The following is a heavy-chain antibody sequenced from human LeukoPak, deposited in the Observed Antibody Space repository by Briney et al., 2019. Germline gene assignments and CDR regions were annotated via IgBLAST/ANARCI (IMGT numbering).Heavy chain of an antibody. Sequence: PGGSLRLSCAASGFTFSSNEINWVRQAPGKGLEWVSYISSSGSTIYYADSVKGRFTISRDNAKNTLYLQMNSLRAEDTAVYYCTRGRRGNYFDYWGQGTLVTVSS. CDR1: GFTFSSNE. V-gene: IGHV3-48*03. CDR3: TRGRRGNYFDY. D-gene: IGHD3-16*01. J-gene: IGHJ4*02. CDR2: ISSSGSTI.